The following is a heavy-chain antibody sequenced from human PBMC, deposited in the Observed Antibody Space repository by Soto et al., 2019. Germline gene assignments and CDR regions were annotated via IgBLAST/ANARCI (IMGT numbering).Heavy chain of an antibody. CDR2: ISYDGSNK. J-gene: IGHJ6*02. CDR1: GFTFSSYG. Sequence: QSGGSLRLSCAASGFTFSSYGMHWVRQAPGKGLEWVAVISYDGSNKYYADSVKGRFTISRDNSKNTLYLQMNSLRAEDTAVYYCAKVMTGFKYYYGMDVWGQGTTVTVSS. CDR3: AKVMTGFKYYYGMDV. V-gene: IGHV3-30*18. D-gene: IGHD3-16*01.